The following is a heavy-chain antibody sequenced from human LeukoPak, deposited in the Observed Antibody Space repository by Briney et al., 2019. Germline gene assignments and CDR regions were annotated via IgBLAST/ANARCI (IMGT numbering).Heavy chain of an antibody. Sequence: PGGSLRLSCAASGFTFSSYWMHWVRQAPGKGLVGVSRINSDGSTTSYADSVKGRFTISRDNAKNTLYLQMNSLRAEDTAVYYCARDYVPYDAFDIWGQGTMVTVSS. D-gene: IGHD3-10*02. CDR2: INSDGSTT. CDR3: ARDYVPYDAFDI. V-gene: IGHV3-74*01. J-gene: IGHJ3*02. CDR1: GFTFSSYW.